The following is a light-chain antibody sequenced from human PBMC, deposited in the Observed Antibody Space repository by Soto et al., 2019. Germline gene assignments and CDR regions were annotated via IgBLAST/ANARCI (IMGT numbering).Light chain of an antibody. CDR1: QTISSW. CDR3: QHYNSYSEA. V-gene: IGKV1-5*03. Sequence: IQLTQYPSTLSAPVRARVTITFGASQTISSWLAWYQQKPGKAPKLLIYKASSLKSGVPSRFSGSGSGTEFTLTISSLQPDDFATYYCQHYNSYSEAFGQGTKVDIK. CDR2: KAS. J-gene: IGKJ1*01.